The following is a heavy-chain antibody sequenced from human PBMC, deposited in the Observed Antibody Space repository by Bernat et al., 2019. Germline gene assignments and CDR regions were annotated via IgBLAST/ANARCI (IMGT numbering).Heavy chain of an antibody. D-gene: IGHD1-1*01. CDR2: TYYMTTWYN. CDR3: AREYSDTTGDYDLDV. Sequence: QVQLQLACPGLVKPSQILSLTCAISVDSVSSNNAAWNWIRQSPSRGLEWLGRTYYMTTWYNNYAESLRSRVTISPDTSKNRFSLLLNSVTHEDTAIYYCAREYSDTTGDYDLDVWGQGTMVTVSS. V-gene: IGHV6-1*01. J-gene: IGHJ3*01. CDR1: VDSVSSNNAA.